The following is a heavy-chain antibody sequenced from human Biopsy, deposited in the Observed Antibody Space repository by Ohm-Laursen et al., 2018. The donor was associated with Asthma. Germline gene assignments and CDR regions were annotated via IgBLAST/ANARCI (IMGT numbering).Heavy chain of an antibody. J-gene: IGHJ6*02. Sequence: ASVKVSCKASGYTFNSAGITWVRQAPGQGLEWMGWISVYNGNTKVAQKLQDRVTMITDTSTSTAHMELRSLRSDDTAVYFCARAVDYSHYYGTDVWGQGTTVTVS. CDR3: ARAVDYSHYYGTDV. D-gene: IGHD3-10*01. V-gene: IGHV1-18*01. CDR2: ISVYNGNT. CDR1: GYTFNSAG.